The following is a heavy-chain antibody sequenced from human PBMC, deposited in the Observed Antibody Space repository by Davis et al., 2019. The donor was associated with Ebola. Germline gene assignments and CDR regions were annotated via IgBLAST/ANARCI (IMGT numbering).Heavy chain of an antibody. Sequence: GESLKISCAASGFSVTDFYMTWLRQVPGKGLEWVSYITKSGRYTNYADSVKGRFTISRDNSKNTLYLQMNGLRVEDTAIYYCAKDTSNIWFDIWGQGTMVTVSS. D-gene: IGHD2/OR15-2a*01. CDR2: ITKSGRYT. CDR1: GFSVTDFY. J-gene: IGHJ3*02. V-gene: IGHV3-11*05. CDR3: AKDTSNIWFDI.